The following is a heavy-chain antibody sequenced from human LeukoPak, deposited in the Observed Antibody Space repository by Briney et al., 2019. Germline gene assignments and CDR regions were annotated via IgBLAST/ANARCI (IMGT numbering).Heavy chain of an antibody. CDR1: GDSISNYY. Sequence: SETLSLTCTVSGDSISNYYWSWIRQPPGKGLEWIGYIYYSGSPTYNPSLKSRVTISVDTSKNQFSLKLSSVTAADTAVYYCARGAPLENYYYYGMDVWGQGTTVTVSS. D-gene: IGHD3-3*01. CDR2: IYYSGSP. J-gene: IGHJ6*02. V-gene: IGHV4-59*12. CDR3: ARGAPLENYYYYGMDV.